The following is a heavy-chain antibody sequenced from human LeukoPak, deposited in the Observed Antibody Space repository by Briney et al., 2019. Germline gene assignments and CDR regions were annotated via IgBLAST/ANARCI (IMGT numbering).Heavy chain of an antibody. CDR3: AKGWHRSSRGDFDY. D-gene: IGHD6-13*01. CDR1: GCTFSSYW. J-gene: IGHJ4*02. CDR2: IKQDGSEK. Sequence: PGGSLRLSCAASGCTFSSYWMRWVRQARGKGLEWVANIKQDGSEKYYVDSVKGRFTISRDNAKSSLYLQMNSLRAEDTAVYYCAKGWHRSSRGDFDYWGQGSLVTVSS. V-gene: IGHV3-7*03.